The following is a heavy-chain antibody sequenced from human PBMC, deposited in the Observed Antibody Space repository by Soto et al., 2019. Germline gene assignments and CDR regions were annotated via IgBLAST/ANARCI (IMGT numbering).Heavy chain of an antibody. D-gene: IGHD6-19*01. V-gene: IGHV3-23*01. J-gene: IGHJ5*02. Sequence: WSLRLSGAASGFTFSSFVMNWVRQAPGKGLEWVSTIRGGGSDTYYADSVKGRFTISRDNSKSTLYLQMNSLRAEDTAVYYCEKGVRAVGNSLGPWGQGT. CDR2: IRGGGSDT. CDR3: EKGVRAVGNSLGP. CDR1: GFTFSSFV.